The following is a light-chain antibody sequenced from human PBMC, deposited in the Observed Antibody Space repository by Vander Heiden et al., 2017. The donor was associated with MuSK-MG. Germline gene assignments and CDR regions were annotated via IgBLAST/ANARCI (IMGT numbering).Light chain of an antibody. CDR1: SSNIGPGYD. V-gene: IGLV1-40*01. J-gene: IGLJ2*01. CDR3: QSYDSSLSGSV. Sequence: QSVLTHPPSVSGAPGQRVTLPCTCISSNIGPGYDVNWYQQLPGTAPKLIIYGNSNRPSGVPDRFSGSKSGTSASLAITGLQAEDEADYYCQSYDSSLSGSVFGGGTKLTVL. CDR2: GNS.